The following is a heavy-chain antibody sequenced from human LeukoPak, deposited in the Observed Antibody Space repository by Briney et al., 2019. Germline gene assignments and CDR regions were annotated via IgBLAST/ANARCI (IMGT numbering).Heavy chain of an antibody. J-gene: IGHJ4*02. V-gene: IGHV3-53*01. CDR1: GFTVSSNY. CDR2: IYSGGST. Sequence: GGSLRLSCAASGFTVSSNYMSWVRQAPGKGLEWGSVIYSGGSTNYADSVKGRFTISRDNSKNTLYLQMNSLRAEDTAVYYCARGMAVAGNGFDYWGQGTLVTVSS. D-gene: IGHD6-19*01. CDR3: ARGMAVAGNGFDY.